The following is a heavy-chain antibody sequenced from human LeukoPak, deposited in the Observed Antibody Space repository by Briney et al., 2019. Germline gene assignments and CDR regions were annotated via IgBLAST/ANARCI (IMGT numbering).Heavy chain of an antibody. CDR2: IIPIFGTA. D-gene: IGHD1-26*01. CDR1: GGTFSSYA. J-gene: IGHJ6*03. Sequence: PVKVSCKASGGTFSSYAISWVRQAPGQGLEWMGGIIPIFGTANYAQKFQGRVTITTDEPTSTAYMELSSLRSEDTAVYYCASNLGSYPRGMDYYYMDVWGKGTTVTVSS. V-gene: IGHV1-69*05. CDR3: ASNLGSYPRGMDYYYMDV.